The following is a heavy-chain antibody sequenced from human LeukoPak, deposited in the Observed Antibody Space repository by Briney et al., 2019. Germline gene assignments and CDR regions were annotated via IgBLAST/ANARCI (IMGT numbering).Heavy chain of an antibody. CDR3: ARAEYQLLYNWFDP. Sequence: ASVKGSCKASGGTFSSYAISWVRQAPGQGLEWMGGIIPMFGTANYAQKFQGRVTITADESTSTAYMELSGLRSEDTAVYYCARAEYQLLYNWFDPWGQGTLVTVSS. D-gene: IGHD2-2*01. CDR2: IIPMFGTA. V-gene: IGHV1-69*01. J-gene: IGHJ5*02. CDR1: GGTFSSYA.